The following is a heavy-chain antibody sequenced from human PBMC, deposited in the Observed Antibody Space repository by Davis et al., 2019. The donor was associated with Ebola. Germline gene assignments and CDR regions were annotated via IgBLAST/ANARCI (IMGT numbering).Heavy chain of an antibody. J-gene: IGHJ2*01. D-gene: IGHD5-24*01. CDR3: VRPGDGYNYWFFDL. V-gene: IGHV5-51*01. CDR1: GYTFTVYW. Sequence: PGGSLRLSCQGSGYTFTVYWIGWVRQMPGKGLEWMGIIYPGDSDVTYSPSFQGHVTISADKSMSTAYLQWSSLKASDTAMYYCVRPGDGYNYWFFDLWGRGTLITVSS. CDR2: IYPGDSDV.